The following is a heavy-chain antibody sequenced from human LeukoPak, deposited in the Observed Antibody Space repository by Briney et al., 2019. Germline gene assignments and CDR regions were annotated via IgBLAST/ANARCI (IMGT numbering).Heavy chain of an antibody. J-gene: IGHJ6*03. V-gene: IGHV3-7*01. D-gene: IGHD4-11*01. CDR1: GFTFSSYW. CDR3: ARDRNGGYYYYYMDV. Sequence: PGGSLRLSCAASGFTFSSYWMSWVRQAPGKGLEWVTNIKQDGSEKYYVDSVKGRFTISRDNAKNSLYLQMNSLRAEDTAVYYCARDRNGGYYYYYMDVWGKGTTVTVSS. CDR2: IKQDGSEK.